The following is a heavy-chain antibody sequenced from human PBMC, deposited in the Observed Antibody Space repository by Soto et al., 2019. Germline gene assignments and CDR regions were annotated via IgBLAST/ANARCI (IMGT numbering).Heavy chain of an antibody. D-gene: IGHD5-18*01. CDR3: AHTGYTYGYYDY. J-gene: IGHJ4*02. CDR1: GGSISSYYW. V-gene: IGHV2-70*12. CDR2: IDWDDDK. Sequence: TLSLTCTVSGGSISSYYWSWIRQPPGKALEWLALIDWDDDKYYSPSLKSRLTITKDTSKNQVVLTMTNMDPVDTATYFCAHTGYTYGYYDYWGQGTLVTVSS.